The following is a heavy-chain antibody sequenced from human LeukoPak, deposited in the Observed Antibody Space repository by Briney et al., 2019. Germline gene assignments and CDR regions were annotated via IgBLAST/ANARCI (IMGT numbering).Heavy chain of an antibody. J-gene: IGHJ4*02. CDR1: GDSFSSYC. V-gene: IGHV4-59*01. D-gene: IGHD6-13*01. CDR3: ARDPGSSWYDY. CDR2: IYYSGTT. Sequence: SETLSLTCTVSGDSFSSYCWSWIRQPPGKGLEWIAYIYYSGTTNYNPSLKSRVTISIDTSKNQFSLSLSSVTAADTAVYFCARDPGSSWYDYWGRGTLVTVSS.